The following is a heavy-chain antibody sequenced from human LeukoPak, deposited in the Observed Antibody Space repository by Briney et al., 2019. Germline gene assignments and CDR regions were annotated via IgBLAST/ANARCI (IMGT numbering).Heavy chain of an antibody. V-gene: IGHV4-34*01. D-gene: IGHD3-22*01. CDR1: GGSISSYY. J-gene: IGHJ4*02. CDR3: ARGEFTYYYDSSGPAGY. CDR2: INHSGST. Sequence: PSETLSLTCTVSGGSISSYYWSWIRQPPGKGLEWIGEINHSGSTNYNPSLKSRVTISVDTSKNQFSLKLSSVTAADTAVYYCARGEFTYYYDSSGPAGYWGQGTLVTVSS.